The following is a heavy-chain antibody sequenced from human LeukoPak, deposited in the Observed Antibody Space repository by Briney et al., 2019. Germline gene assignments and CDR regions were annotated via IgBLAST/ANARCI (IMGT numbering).Heavy chain of an antibody. CDR3: AKRGPVVYDL. CDR2: IYTGDST. J-gene: IGHJ4*02. V-gene: IGHV3-66*02. Sequence: GSLRLSCAASGFTVSGTYMSWVRQAPGNGLEWVSIIYTGDSTYYADSVKGRFTISRDNSKNTLYLQMNSLRPEDTAVYYCAKRGPVVYDLWGQGTLVTVSS. CDR1: GFTVSGTY.